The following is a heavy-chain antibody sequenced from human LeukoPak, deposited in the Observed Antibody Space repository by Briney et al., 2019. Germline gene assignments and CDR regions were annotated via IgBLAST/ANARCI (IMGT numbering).Heavy chain of an antibody. CDR1: GASVSSSSYF. J-gene: IGHJ5*01. V-gene: IGHV4-39*06. D-gene: IGHD2-8*01. Sequence: SETLSLTCAVSGASVSSSSYFWGWIRQAPGEGPEWLGNVYHNGATYYNPSLKSRVTISLDTSKNQFTLTVTSVTVADTALYFCASRSVLSPTAIETWFDSWGQGTLVTVSS. CDR2: VYHNGAT. CDR3: ASRSVLSPTAIETWFDS.